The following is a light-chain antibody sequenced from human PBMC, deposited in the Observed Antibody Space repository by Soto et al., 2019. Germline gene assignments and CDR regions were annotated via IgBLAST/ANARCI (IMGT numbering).Light chain of an antibody. CDR1: SSNIGSFYD. J-gene: IGLJ2*01. CDR3: QSSDNSLSHVV. CDR2: GDN. Sequence: QSVLTQPPSVSGAPGQRGTIPCTGSSSNIGSFYDVHWYQQLPGTVPKLLIYGDNNRPSGVPDRFSGSKSGTSASLAITGLQAEDEADYYCQSSDNSLSHVVFGGGTKVTVL. V-gene: IGLV1-40*01.